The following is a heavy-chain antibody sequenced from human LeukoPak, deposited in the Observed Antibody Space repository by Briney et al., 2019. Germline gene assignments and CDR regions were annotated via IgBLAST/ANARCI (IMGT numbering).Heavy chain of an antibody. J-gene: IGHJ4*02. CDR1: GFTFSIYA. V-gene: IGHV3-23*01. CDR3: ARDRPNYYGSDGHYYRRDGDY. D-gene: IGHD3-22*01. Sequence: GGSLRLSCAASGFTFSIYAMSWVRQAPGKGLQWVSSITSRGESTWYVDSVKGRFTITRDNSENTLYLQMHSLRAEDAAVYYCARDRPNYYGSDGHYYRRDGDYWGRGTLVGVSS. CDR2: ITSRGEST.